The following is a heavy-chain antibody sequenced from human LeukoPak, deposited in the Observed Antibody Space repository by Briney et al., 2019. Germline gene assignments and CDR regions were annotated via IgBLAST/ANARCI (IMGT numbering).Heavy chain of an antibody. CDR1: GFTVSSNY. Sequence: GGSLRLSCAASGFTVSSNYMSWVRQAPGKGLEWVSVTYSGGSTYYADSVKGRFTISRDKSKNTVYLQMNSLRAEDTAVYYCARSPYYYYYGMDVWGQGTTVTVSS. CDR2: TYSGGST. CDR3: ARSPYYYYYGMDV. J-gene: IGHJ6*02. V-gene: IGHV3-53*01.